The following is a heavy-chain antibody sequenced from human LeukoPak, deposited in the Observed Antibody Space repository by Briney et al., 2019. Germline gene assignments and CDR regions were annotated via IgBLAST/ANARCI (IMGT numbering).Heavy chain of an antibody. CDR3: AKGGCSGGSCYYPYNFDY. Sequence: GGSLRLSCAASGFTFSSYAMSWVRQAPGKGLEWVSAISGSGGSTYYADSVKGRFTISRDNSKNTLYLQMNSLRAEDTAVYYCAKGGCSGGSCYYPYNFDYWGQGTLVTVSS. J-gene: IGHJ4*02. CDR2: ISGSGGST. V-gene: IGHV3-23*01. D-gene: IGHD2-15*01. CDR1: GFTFSSYA.